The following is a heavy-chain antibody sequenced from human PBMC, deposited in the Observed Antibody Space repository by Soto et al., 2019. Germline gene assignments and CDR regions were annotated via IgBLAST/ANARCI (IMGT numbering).Heavy chain of an antibody. V-gene: IGHV1-3*01. CDR1: GYIFSNYP. CDR2: INPGNGNT. CDR3: ARVVKHFSGSRDHWFDP. J-gene: IGHJ5*02. D-gene: IGHD3-3*02. Sequence: QVQLVQSGAEMKKPGASVRVSCKASGYIFSNYPMQWVRQAPGQGLEWMGWINPGNGNTKYSQRFQGRISLSRDTSATTVYMELSSLTSKDTAMYYCARVVKHFSGSRDHWFDPWGQGTLVTVSS.